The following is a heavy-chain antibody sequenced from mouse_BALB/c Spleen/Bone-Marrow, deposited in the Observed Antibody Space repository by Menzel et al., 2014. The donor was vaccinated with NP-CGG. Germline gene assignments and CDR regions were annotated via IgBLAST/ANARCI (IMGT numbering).Heavy chain of an antibody. D-gene: IGHD2-14*01. Sequence: EVKLVESGGGLVRPGGSLKLSCATSGFTFSDYYMYWVRQTPEKRLEWVAYISNGGGSTYYPDTVKGRFTISRDNAKNTLYLQMSRLKSEDTAMYYCARHAEVRRDAMDYWGQGTSVTVSS. CDR2: ISNGGGST. CDR1: GFTFSDYY. V-gene: IGHV5-12*02. CDR3: ARHAEVRRDAMDY. J-gene: IGHJ4*01.